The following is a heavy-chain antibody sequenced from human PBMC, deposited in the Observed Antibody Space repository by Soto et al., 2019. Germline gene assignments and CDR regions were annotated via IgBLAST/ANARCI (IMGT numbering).Heavy chain of an antibody. J-gene: IGHJ4*02. CDR3: AKDHIFGVVMSFYFDY. Sequence: PGGSLRLSCAASGFTFSSYGMHWVRQAPGKGLEWVAVISYDGSNKYYADSVKGRFTISRDNSKNTLYLQMNSLRAEDTAVYYCAKDHIFGVVMSFYFDYWGQGTLVTVSS. V-gene: IGHV3-30*18. D-gene: IGHD3-3*01. CDR2: ISYDGSNK. CDR1: GFTFSSYG.